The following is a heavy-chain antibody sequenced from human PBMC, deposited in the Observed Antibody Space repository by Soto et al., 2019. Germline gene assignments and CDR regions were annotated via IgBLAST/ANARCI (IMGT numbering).Heavy chain of an antibody. Sequence: SETLSLTCTVSGGSISSGGYYWSWIRQHPGKGLEWIGYIYYSGSTYYNPSLKSRVTISVDTSKNQFSLKLSSVTAADTAVYYCARGLSSGHEFDYWGQGTLVTVSS. CDR2: IYYSGST. D-gene: IGHD6-19*01. J-gene: IGHJ4*02. V-gene: IGHV4-31*03. CDR3: ARGLSSGHEFDY. CDR1: GGSISSGGYY.